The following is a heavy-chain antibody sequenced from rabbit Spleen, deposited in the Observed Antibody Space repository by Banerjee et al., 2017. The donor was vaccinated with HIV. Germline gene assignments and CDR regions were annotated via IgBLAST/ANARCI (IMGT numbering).Heavy chain of an antibody. CDR2: IEAGTSGFT. J-gene: IGHJ6*01. CDR1: GVSFSVSSY. D-gene: IGHD8-1*01. Sequence: QEQLVESGGGLVQPEGSLTLTCKASGVSFSVSSYMCWVRQAPGKGLEWIACIEAGTSGFTYSATWAKGRFTISKTSSTTVTLQMTSLTAADTATYFCARDTGSSFSSYGMDLWGQGTLVTVS. CDR3: ARDTGSSFSSYGMDL. V-gene: IGHV1S45*01.